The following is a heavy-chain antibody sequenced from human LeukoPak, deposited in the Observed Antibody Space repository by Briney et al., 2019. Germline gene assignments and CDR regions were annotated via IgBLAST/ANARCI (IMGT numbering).Heavy chain of an antibody. V-gene: IGHV4-34*01. D-gene: IGHD3-3*01. Sequence: SETLSLTCAVYGGSFSGYYWSWIRQPPGKGLEWIGEINHSGSTNYNPSLKSRVTISVDTSKNQFSLKLSSVTAADTAVYYCARGRLIFGVVISYYFDYWRQGTLVTVSS. CDR1: GGSFSGYY. CDR3: ARGRLIFGVVISYYFDY. CDR2: INHSGST. J-gene: IGHJ4*02.